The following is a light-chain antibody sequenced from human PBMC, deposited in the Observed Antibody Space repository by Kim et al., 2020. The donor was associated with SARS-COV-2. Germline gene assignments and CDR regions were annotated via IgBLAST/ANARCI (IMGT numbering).Light chain of an antibody. J-gene: IGKJ1*01. CDR1: QSVSNSY. V-gene: IGKV3-20*01. Sequence: EIVLTQSPGTLSLSPGERATLSCRASQSVSNSYLAWYQQKPGQAPRLLIYGASSRATGIPDRFSGSGSGTDFTLTISRLEPEDFAMYYCQQYGVSRTFGQGTKVEIK. CDR3: QQYGVSRT. CDR2: GAS.